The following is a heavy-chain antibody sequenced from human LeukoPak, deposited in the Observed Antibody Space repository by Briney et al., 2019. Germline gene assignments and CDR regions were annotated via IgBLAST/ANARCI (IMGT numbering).Heavy chain of an antibody. D-gene: IGHD2-2*03. J-gene: IGHJ4*02. CDR1: GYTLTELS. Sequence: GASVKVSCKVSGYTLTELSMHWVRQAPGKGLEWMGGFDPEDGETIYAQKFQGRVTMTRDTSTSTFYMELSSLRFEDTAVYYCARDDRVDVVVVPAAFLDYWGQGTLVTVSS. V-gene: IGHV1-24*01. CDR2: FDPEDGET. CDR3: ARDDRVDVVVVPAAFLDY.